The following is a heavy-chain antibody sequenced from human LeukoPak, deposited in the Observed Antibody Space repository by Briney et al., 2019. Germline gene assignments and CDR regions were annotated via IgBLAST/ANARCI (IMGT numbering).Heavy chain of an antibody. D-gene: IGHD1-14*01. Sequence: SEILSLTCTVSGGSISNSGYYWGWIRQPPGKGLEWIGSIYYSGSTYYNPSLKSRVTISVDTSKNQFSLKLASVTAADSAVYYCARHDVPGTTSLTTSQHWGQGTLVTVSS. J-gene: IGHJ1*01. CDR2: IYYSGST. CDR3: ARHDVPGTTSLTTSQH. V-gene: IGHV4-39*01. CDR1: GGSISNSGYY.